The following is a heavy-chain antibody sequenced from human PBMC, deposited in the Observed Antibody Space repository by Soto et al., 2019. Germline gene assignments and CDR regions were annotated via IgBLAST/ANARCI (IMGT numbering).Heavy chain of an antibody. CDR3: ARGHTDIEVVPAPFYFDY. V-gene: IGHV4-34*01. CDR1: GGPFSGYY. Sequence: PSETLSLTCAVYGGPFSGYYWSWIRQPPGKGLEWIGEINHSGSTNYNPSLKSRVTISVDTSKNQFSLKLSSVTAADTAVYYCARGHTDIEVVPAPFYFDYWGQGTLVTVS. D-gene: IGHD2-2*01. J-gene: IGHJ4*02. CDR2: INHSGST.